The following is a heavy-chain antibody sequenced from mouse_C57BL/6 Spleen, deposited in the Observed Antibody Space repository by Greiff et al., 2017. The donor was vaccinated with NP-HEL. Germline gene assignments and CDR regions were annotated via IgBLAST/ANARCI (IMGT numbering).Heavy chain of an antibody. J-gene: IGHJ1*03. CDR1: GYAFSSSW. Sequence: QVQLKESGPELVKPGASVKISCKASGYAFSSSWMNWVKQRPGKGLEWIGRIYPGDGDTNYNGKFKGKATLTADKSSSTAYMQLSSLTSEDSAVYFCARLSYGSSYGYFDVWGTGTTVTVSS. CDR2: IYPGDGDT. D-gene: IGHD1-1*01. CDR3: ARLSYGSSYGYFDV. V-gene: IGHV1-82*01.